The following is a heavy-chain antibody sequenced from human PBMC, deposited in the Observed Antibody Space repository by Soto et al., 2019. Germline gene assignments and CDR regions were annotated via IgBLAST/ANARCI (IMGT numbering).Heavy chain of an antibody. J-gene: IGHJ5*01. Sequence: QVQLVQSGAEVKKPGSSVKVSCKASGGTFTIYSISWVRQAPGQGLEWMGMFDPFLGKSKYAQQFQDRVRITADESTGTAYMDLSSLRSEDTATYFCATVWEGDSYTWFDSWGQGTLVIVSS. CDR1: GGTFTIYS. CDR3: ATVWEGDSYTWFDS. D-gene: IGHD1-26*01. V-gene: IGHV1-69*15. CDR2: FDPFLGKS.